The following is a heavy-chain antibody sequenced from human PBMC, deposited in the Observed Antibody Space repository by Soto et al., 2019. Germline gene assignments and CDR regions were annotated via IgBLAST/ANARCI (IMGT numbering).Heavy chain of an antibody. J-gene: IGHJ1*01. D-gene: IGHD6-19*01. CDR3: AKDKHSSGWYLTKYFQH. CDR2: ISGSGGST. CDR1: GFTFSSYA. Sequence: GESLKISCAASGFTFSSYAMSWVRQAPGKGLEWVSAISGSGGSTYYADSVKGRFTISRDNSKNTLYLQMNSLRAEDTAVYYCAKDKHSSGWYLTKYFQHWGQGTLVTVSS. V-gene: IGHV3-23*01.